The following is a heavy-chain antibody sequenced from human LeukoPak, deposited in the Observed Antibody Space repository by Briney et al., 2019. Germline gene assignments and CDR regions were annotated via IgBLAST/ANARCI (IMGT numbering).Heavy chain of an antibody. J-gene: IGHJ4*02. D-gene: IGHD5-18*01. CDR3: ARDTSMVIDY. Sequence: GGSLRLSCAASGFTVSSNYMNWVRQAPGKGLEWVSVIYSAGSTYYADSVKGRFTISRDNAKTSLSLQMNSLRAEDTAVYFCARDTSMVIDYWGQGTLVTVSS. CDR2: IYSAGST. CDR1: GFTVSSNY. V-gene: IGHV3-66*01.